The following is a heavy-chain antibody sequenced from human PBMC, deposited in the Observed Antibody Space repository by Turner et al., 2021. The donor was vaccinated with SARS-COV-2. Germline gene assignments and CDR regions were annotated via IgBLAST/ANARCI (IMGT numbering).Heavy chain of an antibody. CDR1: GFTFSSYG. Sequence: QVQLVESGGGVVQPGRSLRLSCAAPGFTFSSYGMHWVRQAPGKGLEWVAVISYDGSNKYYADSVKGRFTISRDNSKNTLYLQMNSLRAEDTAVYYCAKNPGPYCSGGSCYSGELDYWGQGTLVTVSS. CDR2: ISYDGSNK. D-gene: IGHD2-15*01. CDR3: AKNPGPYCSGGSCYSGELDY. J-gene: IGHJ4*02. V-gene: IGHV3-30*18.